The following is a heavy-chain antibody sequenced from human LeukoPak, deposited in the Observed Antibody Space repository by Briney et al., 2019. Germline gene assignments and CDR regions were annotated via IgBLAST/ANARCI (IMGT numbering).Heavy chain of an antibody. CDR2: IYYSGST. J-gene: IGHJ3*02. CDR1: GGSISSYY. CDR3: ARHVGGSSGWRGVVAFDI. V-gene: IGHV4-59*08. Sequence: SETLSLTCTVSGGSISSYYWSWIRQPPGKGLEWIGYIYYSGSTNNNPSLKSRVTISVDTSKNQFSLKLSSVTAADTAVYYCARHVGGSSGWRGVVAFDIWGQGTMVTVSS. D-gene: IGHD3-22*01.